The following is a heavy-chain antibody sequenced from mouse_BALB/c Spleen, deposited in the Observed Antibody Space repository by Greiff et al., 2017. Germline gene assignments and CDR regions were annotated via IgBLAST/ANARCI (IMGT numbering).Heavy chain of an antibody. J-gene: IGHJ3*01. CDR3: ARGGYDYDGAWFAY. CDR1: GDSITSGY. V-gene: IGHV3-8*02. CDR2: ISYSGST. D-gene: IGHD2-4*01. Sequence: EVQLQESGPSLVKPSQTLSLTCSVTGDSITSGYWNWIRKFPGNKLEYMGYISYSGSTYYNPSLKSRISITRDTSKNQYYLQLNSVTTEDTATYYCARGGYDYDGAWFAYWGQGTLVTVSA.